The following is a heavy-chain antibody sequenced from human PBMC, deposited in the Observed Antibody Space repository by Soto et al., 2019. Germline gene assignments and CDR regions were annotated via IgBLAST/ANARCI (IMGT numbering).Heavy chain of an antibody. J-gene: IGHJ4*02. CDR3: AHRRNYDGSWNEGVFDY. D-gene: IGHD3-16*01. Sequence: QITLKESGPTLVKPTQTLTLTCTFSGFSLTSSPVGVGWVRQPPGKALEWLAFIYWDYDKRYSPSLRSTLTVTKDASQNQVVLTLTNMDPVDTATYYCAHRRNYDGSWNEGVFDYWGQGILVAVSS. V-gene: IGHV2-5*02. CDR2: IYWDYDK. CDR1: GFSLTSSPVG.